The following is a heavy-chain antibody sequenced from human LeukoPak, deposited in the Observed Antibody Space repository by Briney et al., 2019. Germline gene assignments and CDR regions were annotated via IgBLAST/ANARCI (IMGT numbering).Heavy chain of an antibody. CDR2: ISYDGDNE. J-gene: IGHJ6*02. V-gene: IGHV3-30-3*01. Sequence: GGSLRLSCAASGFTFSNFAMHWVRQAPGKGLEWVAVISYDGDNEYYADSVEGQFTISRDNSKDRLYLQMNSLRPEDTAMYYCARVRGGRSWYYYGMDVWGRGTAVTVSS. CDR1: GFTFSNFA. CDR3: ARVRGGRSWYYYGMDV. D-gene: IGHD3-16*01.